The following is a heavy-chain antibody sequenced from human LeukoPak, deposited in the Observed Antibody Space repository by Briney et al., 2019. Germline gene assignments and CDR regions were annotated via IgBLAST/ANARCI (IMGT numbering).Heavy chain of an antibody. D-gene: IGHD3-16*01. CDR3: GRGGRYEEFYYDGIDV. J-gene: IGHJ6*02. CDR1: GFDFSSYN. V-gene: IGHV3-21*01. CDR2: IRYCDDYT. Sequence: KPGGSLRLSCAASGFDFSSYNMIWVRQSPGKGLEWVSYIRYCDDYTYYAVSLKGRFTISRDNAKNSLSLQMHSLRAEDTAVYYCGRGGRYEEFYYDGIDVWGQGTTVIVSS.